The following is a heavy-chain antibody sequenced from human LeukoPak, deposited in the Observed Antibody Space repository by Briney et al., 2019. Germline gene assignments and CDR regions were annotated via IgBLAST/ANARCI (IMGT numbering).Heavy chain of an antibody. CDR3: ARESFRGIVVVPAAEGENNWFDP. J-gene: IGHJ5*02. D-gene: IGHD2-2*01. CDR1: GYTFTSYG. Sequence: ASVKVSCKASGYTFTSYGISWVRQAPGQGLEWMGWINPNSGGTNYAQKFQGRVTMTRDTSISTAYMELSRLRSDDTAVYYCARESFRGIVVVPAAEGENNWFDPWGQGTLVTVSS. CDR2: INPNSGGT. V-gene: IGHV1-2*02.